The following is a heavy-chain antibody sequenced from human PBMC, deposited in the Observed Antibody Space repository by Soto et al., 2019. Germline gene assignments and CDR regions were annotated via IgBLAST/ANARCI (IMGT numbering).Heavy chain of an antibody. J-gene: IGHJ5*02. Sequence: SETLSLTCAVYGGSFSGYYWSWIRQPPGKGLEWIGEINHSGSTNYNPSLKSRVTISVDTSKNQFSLKLSSVTAADTAVYYCARGLDDANWFDPWGQGTLVTVSS. V-gene: IGHV4-34*01. CDR3: ARGLDDANWFDP. CDR2: INHSGST. CDR1: GGSFSGYY.